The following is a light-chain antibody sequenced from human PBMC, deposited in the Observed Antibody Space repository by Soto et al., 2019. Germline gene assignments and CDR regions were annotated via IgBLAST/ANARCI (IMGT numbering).Light chain of an antibody. Sequence: QSVLTQPASVSGSPGQSITISCTGTASDVGGYNSVSWFQQHPGKAPKLMIYEVNYRPSGVSNRFSGSKSGDTASLTISGLQAEDEADYFCISYTTSYTYVFGTGTKLTVL. CDR1: ASDVGGYNS. J-gene: IGLJ1*01. CDR2: EVN. CDR3: ISYTTSYTYV. V-gene: IGLV2-14*01.